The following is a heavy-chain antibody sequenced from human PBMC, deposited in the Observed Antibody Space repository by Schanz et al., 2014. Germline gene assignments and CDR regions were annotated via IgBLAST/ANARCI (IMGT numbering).Heavy chain of an antibody. D-gene: IGHD6-13*01. CDR2: ISDYNADT. CDR1: GYTFTSYG. J-gene: IGHJ1*01. V-gene: IGHV1-18*04. Sequence: QVQLVQSGAEVKKPGASVKVSCKASGYTFTSYGISWVRQAPGQGPEWMGWISDYNADTKYAQKGQGRVTMTTDTSTSTAYMALRSLRSDATAVYYCAGATYSSSWYGGSEYFQHWGQGTLVTVSS. CDR3: AGATYSSSWYGGSEYFQH.